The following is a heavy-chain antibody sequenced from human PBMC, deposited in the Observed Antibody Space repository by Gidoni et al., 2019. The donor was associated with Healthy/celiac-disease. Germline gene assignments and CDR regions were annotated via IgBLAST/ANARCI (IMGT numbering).Heavy chain of an antibody. CDR3: ARNVRDGYNFVIDY. J-gene: IGHJ4*02. CDR1: GLSLSNARMG. D-gene: IGHD5-12*01. CDR2: IFSNDEK. Sequence: QVTLKESGPVLVKPTETLTLTCTVPGLSLSNARMGASWIRQPPGKALEWLAHIFSNDEKSYSTSLKSRLTISKDTSKSQVVLTMTNMDPVDTATYYCARNVRDGYNFVIDYWGQGTLVTVSS. V-gene: IGHV2-26*01.